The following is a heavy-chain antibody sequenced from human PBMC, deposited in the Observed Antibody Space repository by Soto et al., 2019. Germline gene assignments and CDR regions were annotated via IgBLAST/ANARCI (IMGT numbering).Heavy chain of an antibody. J-gene: IGHJ3*02. D-gene: IGHD3-10*01. V-gene: IGHV1-46*03. CDR2: INPSGGST. CDR3: ASPGSRTGEAFDI. Sequence: QVQLVQSGAEVKKPGASVKVSCKASGYTFTSYYMHWVRQAPGQGLEWMGIINPSGGSTSYAQKFQGRVTMTRDTSTSTVYMELSSLRSEDTAVYYCASPGSRTGEAFDIWGQGTMVTVSS. CDR1: GYTFTSYY.